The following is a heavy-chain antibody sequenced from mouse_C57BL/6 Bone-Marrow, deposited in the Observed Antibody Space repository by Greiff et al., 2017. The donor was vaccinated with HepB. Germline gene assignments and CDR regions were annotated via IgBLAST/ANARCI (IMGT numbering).Heavy chain of an antibody. J-gene: IGHJ2*01. CDR1: GYTFTDYN. V-gene: IGHV1-22*01. D-gene: IGHD1-1*01. CDR3: ARLRYYGSSYYFDY. CDR2: INPNNGGT. Sequence: EVQLQQSGPELVKPGASVKMSCKASGYTFTDYNMHWVKQSHGKSLEWIGYINPNNGGTSYNQKFKGKATLTVNKSSSTAYMELRSLTSEDSAVYYCARLRYYGSSYYFDYWGQGTTLTVSS.